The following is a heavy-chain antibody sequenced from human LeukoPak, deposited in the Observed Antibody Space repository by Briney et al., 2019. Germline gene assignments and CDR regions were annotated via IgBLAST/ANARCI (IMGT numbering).Heavy chain of an antibody. Sequence: VASVKVSCKASGYTFANYGISWVRQAPGQGLEWMGWISAYNGNTEYAQKFQGRVTMTRDTSTSTAYMELRSLSSDDTAVYYCARDQRDGSGRSRSNYYFDYWGQGTLVTVSS. CDR1: GYTFANYG. J-gene: IGHJ4*02. D-gene: IGHD1-26*01. CDR2: ISAYNGNT. V-gene: IGHV1-18*01. CDR3: ARDQRDGSGRSRSNYYFDY.